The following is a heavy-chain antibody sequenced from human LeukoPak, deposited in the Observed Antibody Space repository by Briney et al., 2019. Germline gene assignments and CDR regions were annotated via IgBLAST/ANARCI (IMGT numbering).Heavy chain of an antibody. V-gene: IGHV3-53*01. J-gene: IGHJ4*02. CDR2: IYSGGST. CDR1: GFTVSSNY. CDR3: TRDQTPYY. Sequence: GGSLRLSCAASGFTVSSNYMSWVRQAPGKGLEWVSVIYSGGSTYYADSVKGRFTISRDNSKNTLSLQMNSLKTEDTAVYYCTRDQTPYYWGQGTLVTVSS. D-gene: IGHD2-15*01.